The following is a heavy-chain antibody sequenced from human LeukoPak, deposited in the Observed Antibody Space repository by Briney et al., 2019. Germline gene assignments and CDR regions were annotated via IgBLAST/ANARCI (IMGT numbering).Heavy chain of an antibody. J-gene: IGHJ6*03. CDR2: IAKNNRDM. CDR3: AREYTAHPDMYA. D-gene: IGHD5-18*01. Sequence: PGGSLRLSCVASGFTFSNYNMNWVRQSPGQGLEWVAAIAKNNRDMDYAGSVKGRFSISRDNAKDSLYLRMDSLRAEDTAVYYCAREYTAHPDMYAWGKGTTVIVSS. V-gene: IGHV3-21*01. CDR1: GFTFSNYN.